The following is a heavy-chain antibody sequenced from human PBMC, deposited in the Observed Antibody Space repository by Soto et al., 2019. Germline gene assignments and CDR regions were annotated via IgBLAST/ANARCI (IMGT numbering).Heavy chain of an antibody. J-gene: IGHJ4*02. D-gene: IGHD3-3*01. CDR3: ASASRTGYYTQSYYFDY. Sequence: DESLRLSCAASGFTVSSNYMSWVRQAPGKGLEWVSVIYSGGSTYYSDSVKGRFTISRDNSKNTLYLQMNSLRAEDTAVYYCASASRTGYYTQSYYFDYWGQGTLVTVSS. CDR2: IYSGGST. CDR1: GFTVSSNY. V-gene: IGHV3-53*01.